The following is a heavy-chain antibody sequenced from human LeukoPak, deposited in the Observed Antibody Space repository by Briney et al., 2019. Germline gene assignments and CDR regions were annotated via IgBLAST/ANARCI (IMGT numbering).Heavy chain of an antibody. CDR3: ARGHIDSPALDS. CDR2: ISGSGYSI. Sequence: GGSLRLSCAASGFIFNDYYMTWIRQAPGNGLEWVSYISGSGYSINYADSVRRLFTISSDDAKNSLYLEMTSLRVEDPAVYCCARGHIDSPALDSWGQGTLATVSS. V-gene: IGHV3-11*01. J-gene: IGHJ4*02. D-gene: IGHD3-22*01. CDR1: GFIFNDYY.